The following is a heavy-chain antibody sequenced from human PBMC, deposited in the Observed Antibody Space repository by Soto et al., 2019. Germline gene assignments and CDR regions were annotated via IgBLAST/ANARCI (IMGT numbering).Heavy chain of an antibody. CDR2: IYHSGST. CDR3: ARGRIAARLVDY. V-gene: IGHV4-38-2*01. D-gene: IGHD6-6*01. CDR1: GYSISSGYY. Sequence: SETLSLTCAVSGYSISSGYYWGWIRQPPGKGLEWIGSIYHSGSTYYNPSLKSRVTTSVDTSKNQFSLKLSSVTAADTAVYYCARGRIAARLVDYWGQGTLVTVSS. J-gene: IGHJ4*02.